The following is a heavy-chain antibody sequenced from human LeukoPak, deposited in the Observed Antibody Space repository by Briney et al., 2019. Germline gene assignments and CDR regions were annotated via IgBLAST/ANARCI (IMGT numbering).Heavy chain of an antibody. CDR3: ARSLIAAADFDY. CDR2: IYYSGST. CDR1: GGSISSSSYY. D-gene: IGHD6-13*01. V-gene: IGHV4-39*01. J-gene: IGHJ4*02. Sequence: PSETLSLTRTVSGGSISSSSYYWGWIRQPPGKGLEWIGSIYYSGSTYYNPSLKSRVTISVDTSKNQFSLKLSSVTAADTAVYYCARSLIAAADFDYWGQGTLVTVSS.